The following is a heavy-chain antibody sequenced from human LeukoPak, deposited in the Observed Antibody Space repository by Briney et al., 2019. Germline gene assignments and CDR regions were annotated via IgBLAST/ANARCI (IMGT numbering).Heavy chain of an antibody. CDR3: ARGSTSGWPDYFDY. CDR1: GFTFSSYS. Sequence: GGSLRLSCAASGFTFSSYSMNWVRQAPGKGPEWVSSISSSSSYIYYADSVKGRFTISRDNAKNSLYLQMHSLRADDTAVYYCARGSTSGWPDYFDYWGQGSVVTVSS. D-gene: IGHD6-19*01. V-gene: IGHV3-21*01. CDR2: ISSSSSYI. J-gene: IGHJ4*02.